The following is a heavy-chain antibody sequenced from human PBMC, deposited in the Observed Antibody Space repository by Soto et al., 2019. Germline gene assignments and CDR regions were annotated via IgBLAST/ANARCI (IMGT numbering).Heavy chain of an antibody. CDR2: IIPIFGTA. CDR3: ARYCSSTSCYEYYYYGMDV. CDR1: GGTFSSYA. J-gene: IGHJ6*02. V-gene: IGHV1-69*01. Sequence: QVQLVQSGAEVKKPGSSVKVSCKASGGTFSSYAISWVRQAPGQGLEWMGGIIPIFGTANYAQKFQGRVTITADESRSTAYMELSSLRTEDTAVYYCARYCSSTSCYEYYYYGMDVWGLGTTVTVSS. D-gene: IGHD2-2*01.